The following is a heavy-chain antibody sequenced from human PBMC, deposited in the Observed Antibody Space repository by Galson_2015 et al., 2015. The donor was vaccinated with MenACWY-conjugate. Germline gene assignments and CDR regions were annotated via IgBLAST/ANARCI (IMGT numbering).Heavy chain of an antibody. V-gene: IGHV3-48*01. CDR3: AGGTVNYYFYMDV. D-gene: IGHD4-11*01. CDR2: ISSSSSSI. CDR1: GGTFSSYN. Sequence: SLRLSCAASGGTFSSYNMNWVRQAPGKGLEWVSYISSSSSSIDHADSVRGRFTISRDNAKNSLYLQMNSLRAEDTAVYYCAGGTVNYYFYMDVWGKGTTVTVSS. J-gene: IGHJ6*03.